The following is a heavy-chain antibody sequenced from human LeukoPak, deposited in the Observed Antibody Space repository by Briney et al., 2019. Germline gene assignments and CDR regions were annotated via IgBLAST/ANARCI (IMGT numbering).Heavy chain of an antibody. CDR2: ISASANST. Sequence: GGSLRLSCAASGFTFDIYAMTWVRQAPGKGPDWVSGISASANSTYYADSVKGRFIISRDNSKNTLFLQMISLRVDDMAVYYCARGPSCTSTSCYVIGALDIWGLGTTVTVSS. V-gene: IGHV3-23*01. D-gene: IGHD2-2*01. CDR1: GFTFDIYA. J-gene: IGHJ3*02. CDR3: ARGPSCTSTSCYVIGALDI.